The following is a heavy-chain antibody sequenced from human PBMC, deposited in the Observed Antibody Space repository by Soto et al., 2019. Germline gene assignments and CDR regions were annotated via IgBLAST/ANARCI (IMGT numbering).Heavy chain of an antibody. CDR2: ITSSGSTI. V-gene: IGHV3-48*04. J-gene: IGHJ4*02. CDR3: ARENEQWVAADN. CDR1: GFTFTRYS. D-gene: IGHD6-19*01. Sequence: GGSLRLSCAASGFTFTRYSMNWVRQAPGKGLEWVSYITSSGSTIYYADSVKGRFTISRDNAKNSLYLQMNSLRAEDTAVYYCARENEQWVAADNWGQGTLVTVSS.